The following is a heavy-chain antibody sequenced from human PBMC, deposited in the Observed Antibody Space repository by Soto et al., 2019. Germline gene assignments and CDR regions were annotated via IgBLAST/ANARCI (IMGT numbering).Heavy chain of an antibody. CDR2: INHSGST. Sequence: PSETLSLTCAVYGGSFSGYYWSWIRQPPGKGLEWIGEINHSGSTNYNPSLKSRVTISVDTSKNQFSLKLSSVTAADTAVYYCARGMYGDYVQFDYRGQRTLVTGSS. D-gene: IGHD4-17*01. CDR3: ARGMYGDYVQFDY. V-gene: IGHV4-34*01. CDR1: GGSFSGYY. J-gene: IGHJ4*02.